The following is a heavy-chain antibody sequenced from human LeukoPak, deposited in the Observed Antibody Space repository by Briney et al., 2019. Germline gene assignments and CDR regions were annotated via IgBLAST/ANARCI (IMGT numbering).Heavy chain of an antibody. CDR2: IYYSGST. CDR1: GGSISSYY. Sequence: SETLSLTCTVSGGSISSYYWSWIRQPPGKGLEWIGYIYYSGSTNYNPSLKSRVTISVDTSKNQFSLKLSSVTAADTAVYYCARRTAVAGFDYWGQGTLVTVSS. CDR3: ARRTAVAGFDY. D-gene: IGHD6-19*01. V-gene: IGHV4-59*08. J-gene: IGHJ4*02.